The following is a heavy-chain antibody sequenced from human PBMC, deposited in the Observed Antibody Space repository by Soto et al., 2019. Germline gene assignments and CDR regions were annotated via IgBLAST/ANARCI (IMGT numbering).Heavy chain of an antibody. D-gene: IGHD3-3*01. Sequence: GGSLRLSCAASGVTFSSYAMSWVRQAPGKGLEWVSATSGSGDSTYYADSVRGRFPTPRDNPKTALYLQMNSLRAEDTAVYSYAPTQGGVRLLEWLSYFDYWGQGTLVTVSS. CDR2: TSGSGDST. J-gene: IGHJ4*02. CDR3: APTQGGVRLLEWLSYFDY. CDR1: GVTFSSYA. V-gene: IGHV3-23*01.